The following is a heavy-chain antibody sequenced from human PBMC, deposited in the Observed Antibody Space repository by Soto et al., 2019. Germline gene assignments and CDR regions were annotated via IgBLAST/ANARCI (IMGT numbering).Heavy chain of an antibody. CDR3: ARYQYQPAPFDY. J-gene: IGHJ4*02. V-gene: IGHV3-74*01. CDR1: GFTFRTCW. Sequence: GGSLRLSCAASGFTFRTCWMHWVRQAPGKGLVWVSRINSDGSSTNYADSVRGRFTISRDNAKNTVYLQMNSLRAEDTAVYYCARYQYQPAPFDYWGQGTLVTVSS. D-gene: IGHD2-2*01. CDR2: INSDGSST.